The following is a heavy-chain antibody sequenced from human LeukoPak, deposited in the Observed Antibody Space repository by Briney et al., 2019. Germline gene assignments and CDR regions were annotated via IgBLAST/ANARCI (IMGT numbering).Heavy chain of an antibody. CDR3: ASERRGYFDY. D-gene: IGHD3-10*01. V-gene: IGHV4-59*01. Sequence: SETLSLTCTVSGGSISSYYWSWIRQPPGKGLEWIGYIYYSGSTNYNPSLKSRVTISVDTSKNQFSLKLSSVTAADTAVYYCASERRGYFDYWGQGTLVTVSS. CDR2: IYYSGST. CDR1: GGSISSYY. J-gene: IGHJ4*02.